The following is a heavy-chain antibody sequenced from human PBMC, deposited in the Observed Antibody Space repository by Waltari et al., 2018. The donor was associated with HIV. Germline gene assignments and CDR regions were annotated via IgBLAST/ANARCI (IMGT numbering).Heavy chain of an antibody. CDR2: ITPYNGNT. CDR1: GYTFTAYG. Sequence: QVQLVQSGAEVKKPGASVKVSCKASGYTFTAYGISWVRQAPGQGLEWMGWITPYNGNTNFAQNLQGRDTMTTDTSTGTAYVEMRSLGSDDTAVYYCAREDDGDPFRYWGQGTLVTVSS. V-gene: IGHV1-18*01. J-gene: IGHJ4*02. CDR3: AREDDGDPFRY. D-gene: IGHD4-17*01.